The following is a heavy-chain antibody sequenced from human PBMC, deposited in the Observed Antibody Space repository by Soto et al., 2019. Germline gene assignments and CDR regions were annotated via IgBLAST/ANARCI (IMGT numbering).Heavy chain of an antibody. CDR3: ARDLRWSSGWAFDY. J-gene: IGHJ4*02. CDR1: GYIFTDYG. CDR2: ISGYNADT. V-gene: IGHV1-18*04. Sequence: QLVQSGAEVKKPGASVRVSCKASGYIFTDYGINWVRQAPGQGLEWMGWISGYNADTSYAQRLQDRVKMTIDTSTRTAYMELRSLTSDDTAVYYCARDLRWSSGWAFDYWGQGTLVTVSS. D-gene: IGHD6-19*01.